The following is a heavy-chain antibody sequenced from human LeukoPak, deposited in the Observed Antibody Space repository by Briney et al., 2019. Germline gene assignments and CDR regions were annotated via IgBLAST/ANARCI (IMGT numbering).Heavy chain of an antibody. D-gene: IGHD3-22*01. V-gene: IGHV4-34*01. CDR1: GGSFSGYY. Sequence: PSETLSLTCAVYGGSFSGYYWSWIRQPPGKGLEWIGEINHSGSTNYNPSLKSRVTISVDTSKNQFSLKLSSVTAADTAVYYCAREVYYDSSGYYFDAFDIWGQGTMVTVSS. CDR3: AREVYYDSSGYYFDAFDI. CDR2: INHSGST. J-gene: IGHJ3*02.